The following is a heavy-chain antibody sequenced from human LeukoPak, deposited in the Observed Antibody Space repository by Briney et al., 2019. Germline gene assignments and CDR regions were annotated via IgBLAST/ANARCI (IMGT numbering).Heavy chain of an antibody. V-gene: IGHV4-59*11. Sequence: SETLSLTCTVSGGSISSHYWSWIRQPPGKGLEWLGYIYYSGSTNYNPSLKSLVTISVDTTKNQFSLKLSSVAAADTAVYYCAFTSSGWYSADYWGQGTLVTVSS. CDR3: AFTSSGWYSADY. D-gene: IGHD6-19*01. CDR1: GGSISSHY. J-gene: IGHJ4*02. CDR2: IYYSGST.